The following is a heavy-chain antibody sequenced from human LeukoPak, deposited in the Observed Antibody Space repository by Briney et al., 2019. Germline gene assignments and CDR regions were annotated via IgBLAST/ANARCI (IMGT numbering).Heavy chain of an antibody. D-gene: IGHD2-2*01. CDR1: GGSISSYY. CDR2: IYTSGST. Sequence: KPSETLSLTCTVSGGSISSYYWSWIRRPAGKGLEWIGRIYTSGSTNYNPSLKSRDTMLVGTPKNHFSPKLSSLISAVTSLCYMSGHRRGTYRSYQLLSSYFDYWGQGTLVPVSS. V-gene: IGHV4-4*07. CDR3: SGHRRGTYRSYQLLSSYFDY. J-gene: IGHJ4*02.